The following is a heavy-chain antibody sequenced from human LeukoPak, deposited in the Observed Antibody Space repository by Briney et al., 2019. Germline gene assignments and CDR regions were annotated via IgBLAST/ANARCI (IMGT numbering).Heavy chain of an antibody. CDR3: TIAAAGTGNWFDP. V-gene: IGHV4-34*01. CDR2: INHSGST. CDR1: GGSFRGYY. J-gene: IGHJ5*02. Sequence: SETLSLTCAVYGGSFRGYYWSRIRQPPGKGGKWSGEINHSGSTNYNPSLKSRVTISVDTSKNQFSLKLSSVTAADTAVYYCTIAAAGTGNWFDPWGQGTLVTVSS. D-gene: IGHD6-13*01.